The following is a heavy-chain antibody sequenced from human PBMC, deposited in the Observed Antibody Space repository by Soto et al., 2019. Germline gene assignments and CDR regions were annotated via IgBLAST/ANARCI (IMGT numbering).Heavy chain of an antibody. CDR3: ARDLGYYDSSGYYYVSIRYGMDV. V-gene: IGHV3-33*01. J-gene: IGHJ6*02. CDR1: GFTFSSYG. Sequence: GGSLRLSCAASGFTFSSYGMHWVRQAPGKGLEWVAVIWYDGSNKYYADSVKGRFTISRDNSKNTLYLQMNSLRAEDTAVYYCARDLGYYDSSGYYYVSIRYGMDVWGQGTTVTVSS. CDR2: IWYDGSNK. D-gene: IGHD3-22*01.